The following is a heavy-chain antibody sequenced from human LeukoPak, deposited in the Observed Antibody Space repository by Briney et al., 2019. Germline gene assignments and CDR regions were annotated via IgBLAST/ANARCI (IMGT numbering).Heavy chain of an antibody. CDR1: GYTFNNYD. CDR3: ARGGAGTYYKRDGWFDP. D-gene: IGHD3-10*01. V-gene: IGHV1-8*01. J-gene: IGHJ5*02. CDR2: MNPNTGNT. Sequence: ASVRVSCKASGYTFNNYDINWVRQATGQGLEWMGWMNPNTGNTGYGERFQGRVTMTRDNSISTAYMEVSSLTSEDTAVYYCARGGAGTYYKRDGWFDPWGQGTVVTVSS.